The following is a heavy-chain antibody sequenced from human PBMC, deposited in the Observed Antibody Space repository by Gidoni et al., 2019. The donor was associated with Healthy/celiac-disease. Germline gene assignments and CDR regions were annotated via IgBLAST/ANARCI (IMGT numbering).Heavy chain of an antibody. CDR1: GFTFSSYW. Sequence: EVQLLESGGGLVQPGGSMRLSCAASGFTFSSYWTHWVRQAPGKGLVGVSRINSDGSSTSYADSVKGRFTISRDNAKNTLYLQMNSLRAEDTAVYYCARDGYEAYCGGDCYSGEDYWGQGTLVTVSS. J-gene: IGHJ4*02. CDR2: INSDGSST. CDR3: ARDGYEAYCGGDCYSGEDY. V-gene: IGHV3-74*01. D-gene: IGHD2-21*02.